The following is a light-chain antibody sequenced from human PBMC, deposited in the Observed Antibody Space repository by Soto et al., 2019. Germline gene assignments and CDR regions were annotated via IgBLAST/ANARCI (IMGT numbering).Light chain of an antibody. J-gene: IGKJ2*01. CDR1: QSISVW. Sequence: DIQMTESHPTLSASVGDRVTITCRASQSISVWLAWHQQKPGRAPKLLIFDASSLESGVPSRFSGSGSGTEFTLTISSLQPDDFATYYCQQYNSYSYTFGQGTKVDIK. CDR3: QQYNSYSYT. V-gene: IGKV1-5*01. CDR2: DAS.